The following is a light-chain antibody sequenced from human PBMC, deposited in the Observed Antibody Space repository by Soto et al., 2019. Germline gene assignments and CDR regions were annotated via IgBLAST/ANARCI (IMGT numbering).Light chain of an antibody. V-gene: IGKV1-5*03. CDR3: QQYDRFPYT. Sequence: DIQMTQSPSTLSASVGDTVTITCRASQSISNWLAWYQQKPGQAPKLLIHKASTLESGVPSRFSGGGSGTEFTLTISSLQPDDVATFYCQQYDRFPYTFGQGTKLEIK. CDR2: KAS. J-gene: IGKJ2*01. CDR1: QSISNW.